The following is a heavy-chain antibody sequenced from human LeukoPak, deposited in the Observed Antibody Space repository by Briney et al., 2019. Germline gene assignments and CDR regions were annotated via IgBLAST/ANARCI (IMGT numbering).Heavy chain of an antibody. CDR3: ARDSGWLRFDY. V-gene: IGHV3-7*03. CDR2: IKEDGSQK. J-gene: IGHJ4*02. CDR1: GFTFSSFW. D-gene: IGHD6-25*01. Sequence: GGSLRLSCAASGFTFSSFWMTWVRQAPGKGLEWVANIKEDGSQKYYVDSVKGRFTISRDNAKNSLFLQTNSLRADDTAVYYCARDSGWLRFDYWGQGTLVTVSS.